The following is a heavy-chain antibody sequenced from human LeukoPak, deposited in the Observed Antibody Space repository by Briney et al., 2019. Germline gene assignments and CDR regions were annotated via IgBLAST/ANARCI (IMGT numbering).Heavy chain of an antibody. J-gene: IGHJ4*02. CDR3: AKDLGNSFDY. CDR1: GFTFSSYW. CDR2: IKQDGSEK. D-gene: IGHD4-23*01. V-gene: IGHV3-7*01. Sequence: GGSLRLSCAASGFTFSSYWMSWVRQAPGKGLEWVANIKQDGSEKYYVGSVKGRFTISRDNAKNSLYLQMNSLRAEDAAVYYCAKDLGNSFDYWGQGTLVTVSS.